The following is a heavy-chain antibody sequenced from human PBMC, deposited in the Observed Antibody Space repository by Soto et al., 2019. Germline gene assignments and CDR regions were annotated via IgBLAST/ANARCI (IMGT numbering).Heavy chain of an antibody. J-gene: IGHJ4*02. CDR2: TNAGNGNT. D-gene: IGHD3-22*01. Sequence: QVPLVQSGAEVKKPGASVKVSCKASGYTFTSYAMHWVRQAPGQRLEWMGWTNAGNGNTKYSQKFQGRVTITRDTSASTAYMELSSLRSEDTAVYYCARAVEYYYDSSGYLPYWGQGTLVTVSS. V-gene: IGHV1-3*01. CDR3: ARAVEYYYDSSGYLPY. CDR1: GYTFTSYA.